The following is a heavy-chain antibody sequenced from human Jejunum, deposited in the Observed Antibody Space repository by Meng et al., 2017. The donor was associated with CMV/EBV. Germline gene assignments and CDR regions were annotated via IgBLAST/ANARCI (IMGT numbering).Heavy chain of an antibody. CDR1: AFPFTSYS. CDR3: ARAVDYGDPNWFDA. D-gene: IGHD4-17*01. Sequence: SAFPFTSYSFNWVRQAPGKGLEWLSYISSTSTYIYHADSVKGRFTISRDNVKNSVYLQMNSLRAEDTAVYYCARAVDYGDPNWFDAWGQGTLVTVSS. V-gene: IGHV3-21*01. CDR2: ISSTSTYI. J-gene: IGHJ5*02.